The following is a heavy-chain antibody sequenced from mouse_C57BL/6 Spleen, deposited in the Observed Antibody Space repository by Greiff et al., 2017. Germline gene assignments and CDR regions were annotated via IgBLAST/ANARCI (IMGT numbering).Heavy chain of an antibody. V-gene: IGHV2-6-1*01. CDR3: ARHPYDYGYAMDY. Sequence: QVQLKQSGPGLVAPSQSLSITCTVSGFSLTSYGVHWVRQPPGKGLEWLVVIWSDGSTTYNSALKSRLSISKDNSKSQVFLKMNSLQTDDTAMYYCARHPYDYGYAMDYWGQGTSVTVSS. CDR1: GFSLTSYG. CDR2: IWSDGST. J-gene: IGHJ4*01. D-gene: IGHD2-4*01.